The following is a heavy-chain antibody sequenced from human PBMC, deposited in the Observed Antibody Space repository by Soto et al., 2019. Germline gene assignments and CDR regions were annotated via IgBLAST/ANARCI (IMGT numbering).Heavy chain of an antibody. V-gene: IGHV3-30*18. J-gene: IGHJ4*02. CDR3: AKDIFRQQLANFDY. CDR2: ISYDGSNK. Sequence: QVQLVESGGGVVQPGRSLRLSCAASGFTFSSYGMHWVRQAPGKGLEWVAVISYDGSNKYYADSVKGRFTISRDNSKNTLDLQMNSLRAEDTAVYYCAKDIFRQQLANFDYWGQGTLVTVSS. D-gene: IGHD6-13*01. CDR1: GFTFSSYG.